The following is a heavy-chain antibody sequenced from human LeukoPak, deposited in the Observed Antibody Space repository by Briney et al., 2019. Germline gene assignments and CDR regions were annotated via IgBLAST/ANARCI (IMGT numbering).Heavy chain of an antibody. CDR1: GFTFSDYY. J-gene: IGHJ6*02. D-gene: IGHD6-13*01. Sequence: GGSLRLSCAASGFTFSDYYMSWFRQAPGKGLEWVAVISYDGSNKYYADSVKGRFTISRDNSKNTLYLQMNSLRAEDTAVYYCARMEGYSSSWYGMDVWGQGTTVTVSS. CDR2: ISYDGSNK. CDR3: ARMEGYSSSWYGMDV. V-gene: IGHV3-30-3*01.